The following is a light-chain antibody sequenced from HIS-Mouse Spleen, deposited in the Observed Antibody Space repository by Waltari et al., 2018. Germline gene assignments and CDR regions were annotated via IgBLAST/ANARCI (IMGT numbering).Light chain of an antibody. V-gene: IGLV3-10*01. Sequence: SYELTQPPPVSVSPGQTARITFSGDALPKKYAYWYQTKSGQAPVLVNDEDSKRPSGIPERFSGSSSGTMATLTISGAQVEDEADYYCYSTDSSGNHRVFGGGTKLTVL. CDR2: EDS. J-gene: IGLJ2*01. CDR1: ALPKKY. CDR3: YSTDSSGNHRV.